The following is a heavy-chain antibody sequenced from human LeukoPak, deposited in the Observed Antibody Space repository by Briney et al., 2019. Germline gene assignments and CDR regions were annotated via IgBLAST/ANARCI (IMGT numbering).Heavy chain of an antibody. D-gene: IGHD5-12*01. CDR3: ARDWGGGYDSLFDY. J-gene: IGHJ4*02. CDR1: GGTFSSYA. Sequence: ASVKVSCKASGGTFSSYAISWVRQAPGQRLEWMGGIIPIFGTANYAQKFQGRVTITADESTSTAYMELSSLRSEDTAVYYCARDWGGGYDSLFDYWGQGTLVTVST. V-gene: IGHV1-69*13. CDR2: IIPIFGTA.